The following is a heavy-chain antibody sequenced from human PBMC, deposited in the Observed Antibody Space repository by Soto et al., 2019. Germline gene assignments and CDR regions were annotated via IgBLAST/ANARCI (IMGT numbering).Heavy chain of an antibody. D-gene: IGHD3-3*01. CDR2: IKSKTDGGTT. J-gene: IGHJ6*02. CDR1: GFPFRNAW. CDR3: TSQRRDFWSGYSYYGMDV. Sequence: GGFLELSWAASGFPFRNAWMSWVRQAPGKGLGRVGRIKSKTDGGTTDYAAPVKGRFTTSRNDSKNTLYLQMTSLKTEDTAVYYCTSQRRDFWSGYSYYGMDVWGQGTTVTVSS. V-gene: IGHV3-15*01.